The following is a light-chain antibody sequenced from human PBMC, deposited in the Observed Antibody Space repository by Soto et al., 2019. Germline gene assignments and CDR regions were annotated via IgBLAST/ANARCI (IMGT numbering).Light chain of an antibody. J-gene: IGLJ2*01. CDR2: DVN. Sequence: QCALTQPASVSGSPGQSITISCTGTTSDVGAYNYVYWYQQHPGKAPKLMIYDVNNRPSGVSNRFSGSKSGSTASLTISGLQAEDEADYYCSSYTTSSTLLFGGGTKLTVL. CDR1: TSDVGAYNY. CDR3: SSYTTSSTLL. V-gene: IGLV2-14*03.